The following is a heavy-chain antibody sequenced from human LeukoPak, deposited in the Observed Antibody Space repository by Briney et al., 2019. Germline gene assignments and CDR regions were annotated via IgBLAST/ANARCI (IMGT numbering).Heavy chain of an antibody. CDR1: GFTVSSNY. J-gene: IGHJ4*02. Sequence: GGSLRLSGAASGFTVSSNYMSWVRQAPGKGLEWVSVIYSGGSTYYADSVKGRFTISRDNSKNTLYLQMNSLRAEDTAVYYCARDSDGALDYWGQGTLVTVSS. CDR3: ARDSDGALDY. D-gene: IGHD5-24*01. V-gene: IGHV3-53*01. CDR2: IYSGGST.